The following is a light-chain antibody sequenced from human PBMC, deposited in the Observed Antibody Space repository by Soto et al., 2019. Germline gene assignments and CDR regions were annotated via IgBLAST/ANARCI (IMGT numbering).Light chain of an antibody. J-gene: IGKJ1*01. CDR1: QSVSNNY. Sequence: RASQSVSNNYLAWYQQKPGQAPRLLIYGASNRATGIPDRFSGSVSVTDLTLNISRLGRQDIAVYSCQQYGSSGTCGQGTKVDIK. CDR3: QQYGSSGT. CDR2: GAS. V-gene: IGKV3-20*01.